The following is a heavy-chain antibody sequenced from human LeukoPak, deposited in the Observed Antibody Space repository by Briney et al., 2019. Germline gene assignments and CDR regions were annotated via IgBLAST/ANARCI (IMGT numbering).Heavy chain of an antibody. D-gene: IGHD1-1*01. CDR2: INHSGST. V-gene: IGHV4-34*01. J-gene: IGHJ6*03. CDR3: ARLLPRTGTTAYYFNNDMDV. CDR1: GVASSGNY. Sequence: PSETLSLTCGVYGVASSGNYWSWIRQSPGRGLEWIGEINHSGSTNYNPSLKSRVIISIDTSKNQFSLKLSSVTAADTADYYCARLLPRTGTTAYYFNNDMDVWGKGPTVTISS.